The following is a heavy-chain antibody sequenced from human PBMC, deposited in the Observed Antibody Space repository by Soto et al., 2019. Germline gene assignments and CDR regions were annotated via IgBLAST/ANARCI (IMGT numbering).Heavy chain of an antibody. D-gene: IGHD3-10*01. V-gene: IGHV3-74*01. J-gene: IGHJ4*02. CDR3: TRGPRPSSVGTGAF. CDR2: ISDDGSRA. CDR1: GFTFSRYW. Sequence: PGGSLRLSCTASGFTFSRYWMHWVRQVPGKGPEWVSRISDDGSRADYADSVKGRFTISRDNAKNTLYLEMHVLRADDTAVYYCTRGPRPSSVGTGAFWAQGTPVPV.